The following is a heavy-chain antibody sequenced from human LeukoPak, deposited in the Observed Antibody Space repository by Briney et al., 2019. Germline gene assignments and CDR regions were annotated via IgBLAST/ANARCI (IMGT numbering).Heavy chain of an antibody. J-gene: IGHJ4*02. D-gene: IGHD5-18*01. CDR2: IHYSGST. CDR3: ARGYTAMATG. Sequence: SETLSLTCTVSGGSISSGGYYWSWIRQHPGKGLEWIGYIHYSGSTYYNPSLKSRVTISVDTSKNQFSLKLSSVTAADTAVYYCARGYTAMATGWGQGTLVTVSS. V-gene: IGHV4-31*03. CDR1: GGSISSGGYY.